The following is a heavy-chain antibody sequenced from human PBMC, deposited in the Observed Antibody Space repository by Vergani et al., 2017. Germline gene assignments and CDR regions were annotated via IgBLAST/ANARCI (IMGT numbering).Heavy chain of an antibody. CDR3: AAYDFPESPFDP. D-gene: IGHD3/OR15-3a*01. CDR1: GGSISSYY. Sequence: QVQLQESGPGLVKPSETLSLTCTVSGGSISSYYWNWIRQPAGKALEWIGHIYTSGSTNYNPSLKSRVTMSLDSSKNQFSLKLTSVTAADTAVYYCAAYDFPESPFDPWGQGTLVTVSS. CDR2: IYTSGST. V-gene: IGHV4-4*07. J-gene: IGHJ5*02.